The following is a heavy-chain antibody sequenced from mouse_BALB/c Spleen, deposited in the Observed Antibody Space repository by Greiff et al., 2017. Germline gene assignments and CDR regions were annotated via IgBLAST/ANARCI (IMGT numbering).Heavy chain of an antibody. J-gene: IGHJ4*01. CDR3: ARNPPYDYDRGYYYAMDY. CDR2: IWGGGST. D-gene: IGHD2-4*01. Sequence: VQLKESGPGLVAPSQSLSITCTVSGFSLSRYSVHWVRQPPGKGLEWLGMIWGGGSTDYNSALKSRLSISKDNSKSQVFLKMNSLQTDDTAMYYCARNPPYDYDRGYYYAMDYWGQGTSVTVSS. V-gene: IGHV2-6-4*01. CDR1: GFSLSRYS.